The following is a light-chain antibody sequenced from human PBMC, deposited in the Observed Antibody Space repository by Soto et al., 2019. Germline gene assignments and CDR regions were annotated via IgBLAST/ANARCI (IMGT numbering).Light chain of an antibody. V-gene: IGKV3-11*01. CDR3: QQRSSWIT. CDR2: DAS. J-gene: IGKJ5*01. CDR1: QSVSTY. Sequence: EVVLTQSPATLSLSPGERATLSCSASQSVSTYLAWYQQKPGQAPRLLIYDASNRATGIPARFSGSGSATDFPLTISSLEPEDFAVYYCQQRSSWITFGQGTRREIK.